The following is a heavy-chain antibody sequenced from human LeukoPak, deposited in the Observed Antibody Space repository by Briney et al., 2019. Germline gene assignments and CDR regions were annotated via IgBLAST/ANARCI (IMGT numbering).Heavy chain of an antibody. CDR2: INDSGGSA. V-gene: IGHV3-23*01. CDR1: GFTFSNSV. J-gene: IGHJ4*02. Sequence: GGSLRLSCAASGFTFSNSVMSWVRQAPGKGLEWVPSINDSGGSAYYADSVKGRFTISRDNSKNTLYLQMNSLRAEDTAVYYCARGVSGWPYYLDYWGQGALVTVSS. CDR3: ARGVSGWPYYLDY. D-gene: IGHD6-19*01.